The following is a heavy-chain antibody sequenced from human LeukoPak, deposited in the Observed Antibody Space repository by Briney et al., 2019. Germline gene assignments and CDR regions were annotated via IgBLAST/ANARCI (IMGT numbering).Heavy chain of an antibody. CDR3: AMGGMVRRVIMDPTLYYYGMDV. J-gene: IGHJ6*04. Sequence: AAVKVSSKASVYTFTSYGISWGRQAPGQRVEWMGWIIAYNGNTNYAQKFQGRVTMTTHPPASTAYMERKSLRSDETAVYYCAMGGMVRRVIMDPTLYYYGMDVWGKGTTVTVSS. CDR2: IIAYNGNT. V-gene: IGHV1-18*01. D-gene: IGHD3-10*01. CDR1: VYTFTSYG.